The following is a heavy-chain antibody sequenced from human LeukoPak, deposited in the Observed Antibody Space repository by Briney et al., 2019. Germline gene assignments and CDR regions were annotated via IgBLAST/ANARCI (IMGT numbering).Heavy chain of an antibody. V-gene: IGHV4-34*01. Sequence: PSETLSLTCTVSGGSISSYYWSWIRQPPGKGLEWIGEINHSGSTNYNPSLKSRVTISVDTSKNQFSLKLSSVTAADTAVYYCASADHYYDSSGYYEPGYWGQGTLVTVSS. CDR2: INHSGST. D-gene: IGHD3-22*01. CDR3: ASADHYYDSSGYYEPGY. J-gene: IGHJ4*02. CDR1: GGSISSYY.